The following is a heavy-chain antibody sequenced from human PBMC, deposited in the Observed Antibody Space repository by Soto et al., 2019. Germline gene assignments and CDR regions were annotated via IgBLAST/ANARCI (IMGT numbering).Heavy chain of an antibody. D-gene: IGHD3-10*01. Sequence: SETLSLTCTVSGGSISSSSYYWGWIRQPPGKGLEWIGSIYYSGSTYYNPSLKSRVTISVDTSKNQFSLKLSSVTAADTAVYYCARPYYYGSGSYYNPPYYYYYMDVWGKGTTVTV. CDR1: GGSISSSSYY. J-gene: IGHJ6*03. CDR2: IYYSGST. V-gene: IGHV4-39*01. CDR3: ARPYYYGSGSYYNPPYYYYYMDV.